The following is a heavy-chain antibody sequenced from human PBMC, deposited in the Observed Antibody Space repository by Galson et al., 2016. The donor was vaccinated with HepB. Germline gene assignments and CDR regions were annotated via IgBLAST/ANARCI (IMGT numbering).Heavy chain of an antibody. J-gene: IGHJ6*02. D-gene: IGHD6-6*01. CDR1: GFTLSSYV. CDR2: ISHDGSNK. CDR3: VRGRKGAAAARLLTYYFYYYGMDV. Sequence: SLRLSCAASGFTLSSYVMYWVRQAPGKGLEWVAVISHDGSNKYYADSVKGRFTISRDNAKNTLYLQMNSLRAEDTAVYYCVRGRKGAAAARLLTYYFYYYGMDVWGQGTTVTVSS. V-gene: IGHV3-30-3*01.